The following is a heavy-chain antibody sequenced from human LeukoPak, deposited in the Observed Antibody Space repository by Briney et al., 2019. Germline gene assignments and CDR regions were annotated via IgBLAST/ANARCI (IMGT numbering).Heavy chain of an antibody. V-gene: IGHV3-53*01. CDR2: IFSGGTT. CDR3: AREGNYYEMDV. Sequence: PGGSLRLSCAASGFTVSSNYMSWVRQAPGKGLEWVSVIFSGGTTYYADSVKGRFTISRDNSNNTVYLQMNSLRAEDTAAYYCAREGNYYEMDVWGQGTTVTVSS. J-gene: IGHJ6*02. CDR1: GFTVSSNY.